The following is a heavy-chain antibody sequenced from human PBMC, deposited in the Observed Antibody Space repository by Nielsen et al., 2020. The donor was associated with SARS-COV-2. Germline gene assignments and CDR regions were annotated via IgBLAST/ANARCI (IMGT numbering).Heavy chain of an antibody. Sequence: GGSLRLSCAASGFTFSSYSMNWVRQAPGKGLEWVSSISSSSSYIYYADSVKGRFTISRDNAKNSLYLQMNSLRAEDTAVYYCAKTYDYGDYLVDYWGQGTLVTVSS. CDR3: AKTYDYGDYLVDY. J-gene: IGHJ4*02. D-gene: IGHD4-17*01. CDR2: ISSSSSYI. CDR1: GFTFSSYS. V-gene: IGHV3-21*01.